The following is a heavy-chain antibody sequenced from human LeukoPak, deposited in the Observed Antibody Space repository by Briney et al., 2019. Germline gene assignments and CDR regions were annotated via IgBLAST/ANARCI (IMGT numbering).Heavy chain of an antibody. CDR2: INPNSGDT. J-gene: IGHJ4*02. CDR1: GYTFTGYY. Sequence: GASVKVSCKASGYTFTGYYMHWVQQAPGQGLEWMGWINPNSGDTNYAQKFQGRVTMTKDTSISTAYMELNRLRSDDTAMYYCAREEYTYGFYYWGQGTLVTVSS. CDR3: AREEYTYGFYY. V-gene: IGHV1-2*02. D-gene: IGHD5-18*01.